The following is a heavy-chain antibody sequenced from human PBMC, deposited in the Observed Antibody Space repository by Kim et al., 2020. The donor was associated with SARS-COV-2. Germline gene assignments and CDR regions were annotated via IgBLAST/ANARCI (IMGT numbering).Heavy chain of an antibody. CDR1: GFTFSSYE. D-gene: IGHD1-1*01. Sequence: GGSLRLSCAASGFTFSSYEMNWVRQAPGKGLEWVSYISSSGSTIYYVDSVKGRFTISRDNAKNSLYLQMNSLRAEDTAVYYCARDQTKNTGYFDLWGRGTLVTVSS. J-gene: IGHJ2*01. CDR2: ISSSGSTI. CDR3: ARDQTKNTGYFDL. V-gene: IGHV3-48*03.